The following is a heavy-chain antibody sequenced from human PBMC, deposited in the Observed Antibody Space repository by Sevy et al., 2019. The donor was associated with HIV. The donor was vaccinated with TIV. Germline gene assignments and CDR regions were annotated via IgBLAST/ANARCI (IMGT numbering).Heavy chain of an antibody. CDR1: GFTFSDHY. CDR2: TRNKADGYTT. V-gene: IGHV3-72*01. Sequence: GGSLRLSCVASGFTFSDHYMEWVRQAPGKGLEWVGRTRNKADGYTTEYAASVKGRFTISRDESKNSLYVQMNSLKAEDTAMYYCATHAGIAAAGRVFDYWGQGTLVTVS. CDR3: ATHAGIAAAGRVFDY. D-gene: IGHD6-13*01. J-gene: IGHJ4*02.